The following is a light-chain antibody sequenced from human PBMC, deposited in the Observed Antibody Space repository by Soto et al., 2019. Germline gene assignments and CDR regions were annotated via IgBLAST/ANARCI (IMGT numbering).Light chain of an antibody. Sequence: LTQSADSLWLYPRERGTLSCRASQTVSSNYLAWCQQRPGQAPRLLIYGASTRAAGIPDRFSGSGSGTDFTLTITRLEPEDSAVSFCQPYTGPPTPFGQGTRLEIK. V-gene: IGKV3-20*01. CDR1: QTVSSNY. CDR2: GAS. J-gene: IGKJ5*01. CDR3: QPYTGPPTP.